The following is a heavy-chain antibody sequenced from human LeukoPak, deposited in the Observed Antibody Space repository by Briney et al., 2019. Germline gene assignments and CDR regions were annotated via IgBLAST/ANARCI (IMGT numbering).Heavy chain of an antibody. CDR2: IRYDGSNK. V-gene: IGHV3-30*02. CDR1: GFTFSSYG. J-gene: IGHJ4*02. Sequence: PGGSLRLSCAASGFTFSSYGMHWVRQAPGKGLEWVAFIRYDGSNKYYADSVKGRFTISRDNSKNTLYLQMNSLRAEDTAVYYCAKDELWFGELAHFGYWGQGTLVTVSS. D-gene: IGHD3-10*01. CDR3: AKDELWFGELAHFGY.